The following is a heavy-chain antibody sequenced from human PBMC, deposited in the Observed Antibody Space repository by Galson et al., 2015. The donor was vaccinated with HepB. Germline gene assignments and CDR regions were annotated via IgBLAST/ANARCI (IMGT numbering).Heavy chain of an antibody. D-gene: IGHD3-16*01. Sequence: SLRLACVASGLTFSGHWMNWARQAPRKGLEWGAYIKQDGSQKYYVDSVKGRFTISRDNAENSLYLQMNSLRVEDTAVYYCAGGGMITVLGQGGDWGQGTLVTVSS. CDR3: AGGGMITVLGQGGD. CDR2: IKQDGSQK. V-gene: IGHV3-7*01. CDR1: GLTFSGHW. J-gene: IGHJ4*02.